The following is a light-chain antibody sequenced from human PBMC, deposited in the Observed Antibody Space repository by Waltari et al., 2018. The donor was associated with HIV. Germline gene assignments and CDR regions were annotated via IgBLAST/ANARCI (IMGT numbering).Light chain of an antibody. V-gene: IGKV1-5*03. J-gene: IGKJ1*01. CDR2: RAS. CDR3: QHYTSSFRT. Sequence: DIQLTQSPSTLSVSVGDRVTITCRASENINTFLVWYQQKPGKAPRLLIFRASTLQNGVPSRFIGSGSGTDFTLTISSLQPDDFVTYYCQHYTSSFRTFGQGTRVDMK. CDR1: ENINTF.